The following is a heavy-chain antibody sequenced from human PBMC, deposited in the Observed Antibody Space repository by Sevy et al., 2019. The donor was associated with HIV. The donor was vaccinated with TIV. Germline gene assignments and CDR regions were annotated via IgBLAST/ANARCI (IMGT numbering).Heavy chain of an antibody. Sequence: GGFLRLSCAASGFTFSNYWMNWVRQAPGKGLEWVAIIKQDGSEKYYVDSVKGRFTVSIDNAKNSLYLQMDSLRADDTAVYYCAAGTGWLIDYWGQGTLVTVSS. CDR1: GFTFSNYW. D-gene: IGHD3-22*01. V-gene: IGHV3-7*01. CDR2: IKQDGSEK. J-gene: IGHJ4*02. CDR3: AAGTGWLIDY.